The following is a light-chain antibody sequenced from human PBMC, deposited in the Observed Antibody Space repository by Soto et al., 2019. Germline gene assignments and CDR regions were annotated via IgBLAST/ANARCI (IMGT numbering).Light chain of an antibody. J-gene: IGKJ4*01. V-gene: IGKV3-20*01. CDR2: DAS. Sequence: EFVLTQSPGTLSLSPGERATLSCRASQTVRNNYLAWYQQKPGQAPRLLIYDASSRATGIPDRFSGGGSGTDFTLTISRLETEDFAVYYCQQCSSYPLTFGGGTKVEIK. CDR1: QTVRNNY. CDR3: QQCSSYPLT.